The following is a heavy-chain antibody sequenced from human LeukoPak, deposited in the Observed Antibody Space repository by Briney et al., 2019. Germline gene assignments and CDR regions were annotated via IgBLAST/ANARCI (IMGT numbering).Heavy chain of an antibody. J-gene: IGHJ4*02. V-gene: IGHV3-30*18. CDR3: AKVSDSNIWREPSFDY. D-gene: IGHD6-13*01. CDR2: ISSDGSKK. CDR1: GFTFSSYW. Sequence: PGGSLRLSCAASGFTFSSYWMSWVRQAPGKGLEWVAVISSDGSKKHYADSVKGRFTISRDNSNNTLFLQMNILRPEETAMYYCAKVSDSNIWREPSFDYWGPGTLVTVSS.